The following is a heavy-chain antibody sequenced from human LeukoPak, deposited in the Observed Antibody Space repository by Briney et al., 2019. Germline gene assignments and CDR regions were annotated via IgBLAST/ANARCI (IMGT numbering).Heavy chain of an antibody. V-gene: IGHV3-21*01. CDR2: IGSSSSYI. D-gene: IGHD3-10*01. J-gene: IGHJ4*02. CDR1: GFTFSSYS. Sequence: GGSLRLSCAASGFTFSSYSMNWVRQAPGKGLEWASSIGSSSSYIYYADSVKGRFTISRDNAKNSLYLQMNSLRAEDTAVYYCARETMYYYGSGPFDYWGQGTLVTVSS. CDR3: ARETMYYYGSGPFDY.